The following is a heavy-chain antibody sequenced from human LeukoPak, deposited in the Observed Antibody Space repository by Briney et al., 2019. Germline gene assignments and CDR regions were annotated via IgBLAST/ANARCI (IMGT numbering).Heavy chain of an antibody. V-gene: IGHV3-11*04. CDR1: GFTFSDYY. CDR2: ISSSGRTI. CDR3: ARADCSRSSCYELDY. D-gene: IGHD2-2*01. Sequence: GGSLRLSCAGSGFTFSDYYMSWIRQAPGKGLEWVSYISSSGRTIYYADSVKGRFTISRDNAKNSLYLQMNSLRAEVTAVYYCARADCSRSSCYELDYWGQGTLVSVSS. J-gene: IGHJ4*02.